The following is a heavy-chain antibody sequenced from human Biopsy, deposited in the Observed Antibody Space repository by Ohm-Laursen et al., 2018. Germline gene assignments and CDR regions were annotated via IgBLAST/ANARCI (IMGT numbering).Heavy chain of an antibody. Sequence: SQTLSLTCAVYGGPHSGYYWSWIRQPPGKGLEWIGEDHHDGRANYNPSHKSRVTISGNMSKKQFSLKLSVMTATDTAVYYCARFIVPSLHCSNGVCPIRWFDPWGQGTLVTVFS. CDR3: ARFIVPSLHCSNGVCPIRWFDP. D-gene: IGHD2-2*01. J-gene: IGHJ5*02. V-gene: IGHV4-34*01. CDR2: DHHDGRA. CDR1: GGPHSGYY.